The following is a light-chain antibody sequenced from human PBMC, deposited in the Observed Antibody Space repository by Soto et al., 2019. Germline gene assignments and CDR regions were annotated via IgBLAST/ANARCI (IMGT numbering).Light chain of an antibody. CDR1: QSVSSTY. CDR2: GAS. V-gene: IGKV3-20*01. Sequence: EILLTQSPGTLSLSPGERATLSCRASQSVSSTYLSWYQLKPGQAPRLLIYGASTRATGIPDRFSGSGSGTHFTLTISRLEPDDFAVYYCQQYGFSVIAFGQGTKV. J-gene: IGKJ1*01. CDR3: QQYGFSVIA.